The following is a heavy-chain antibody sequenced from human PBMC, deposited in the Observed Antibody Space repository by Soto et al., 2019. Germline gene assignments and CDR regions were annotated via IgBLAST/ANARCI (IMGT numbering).Heavy chain of an antibody. CDR2: ISWNSGSI. CDR1: GFTFDDYA. J-gene: IGHJ4*02. CDR3: AKGTMTIY. Sequence: EVQLVESGGGLVQPGRSLRLSCAASGFTFDDYAMHWVRQAPGKGLEWVSGISWNSGSIGYADSVKGRFTISRDNAKNSLYLQMNSLRAEDTALYYCAKGTMTIYWGQGTLVTVSS. V-gene: IGHV3-9*01. D-gene: IGHD4-17*01.